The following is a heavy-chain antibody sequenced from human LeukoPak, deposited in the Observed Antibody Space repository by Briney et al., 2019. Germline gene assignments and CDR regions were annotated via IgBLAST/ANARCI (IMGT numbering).Heavy chain of an antibody. Sequence: GASVKVSCKASGYTFTGYYMHWVRQAPGQGLEWMGWINPNSGGTNYAQKFQGRVTMTRDTSISTAYMELSRLRSDDTAVYYCARPLVGATGSGGYWGQGTLVTVSS. CDR3: ARPLVGATGSGGY. J-gene: IGHJ4*02. D-gene: IGHD1-26*01. V-gene: IGHV1-2*02. CDR1: GYTFTGYY. CDR2: INPNSGGT.